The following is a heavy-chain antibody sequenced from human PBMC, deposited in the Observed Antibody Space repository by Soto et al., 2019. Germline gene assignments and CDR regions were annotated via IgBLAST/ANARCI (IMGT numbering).Heavy chain of an antibody. CDR3: ATVAPTPYYYYMDV. D-gene: IGHD5-12*01. V-gene: IGHV1-8*01. Sequence: ASVKVSCKASGYTFTSYDINWVRQATGQGLEWMGWMNPNSGNTGYAQKFQGRVTMTRNTSISTAYMELSSLRSEDTAVYYCATVAPTPYYYYMDVWGKGTTVTVSS. J-gene: IGHJ6*03. CDR2: MNPNSGNT. CDR1: GYTFTSYD.